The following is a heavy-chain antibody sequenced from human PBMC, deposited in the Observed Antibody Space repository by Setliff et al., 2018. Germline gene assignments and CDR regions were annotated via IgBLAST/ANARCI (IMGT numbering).Heavy chain of an antibody. J-gene: IGHJ4*02. CDR2: INTGGDTT. CDR1: AFTFKNYW. Sequence: PGGSLRLSCAASAFTFKNYWMSWVRQAPGKGLEWVSAINTGGDTTYYADSVKGRFTISRDNSKNTLYLQMSSLRVDDTAVYYCAKRFPDGYSHGRYFDYWGQGTLVTVSS. D-gene: IGHD5-18*01. CDR3: AKRFPDGYSHGRYFDY. V-gene: IGHV3-23*01.